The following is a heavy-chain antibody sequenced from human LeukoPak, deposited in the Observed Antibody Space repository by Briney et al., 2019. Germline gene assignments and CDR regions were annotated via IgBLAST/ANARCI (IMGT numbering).Heavy chain of an antibody. CDR2: INHSGST. CDR1: GGSISSSSYY. CDR3: ARRLYDSSGYYYVYYYYYMDV. J-gene: IGHJ6*03. V-gene: IGHV4-39*07. D-gene: IGHD3-22*01. Sequence: PSETPSLTCTVSGGSISSSSYYWGWIRQPPGKGLEWVGEINHSGSTNYNPSLKSRVTISVDTSKNQFSLKLSSVTAADTAVYYCARRLYDSSGYYYVYYYYYMDVWGKGTTVTVSS.